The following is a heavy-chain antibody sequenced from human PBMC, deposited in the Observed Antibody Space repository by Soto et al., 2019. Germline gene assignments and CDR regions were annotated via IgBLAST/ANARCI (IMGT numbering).Heavy chain of an antibody. CDR2: INHSGST. CDR1: GGSFSGYY. D-gene: IGHD3-10*01. J-gene: IGHJ5*02. Sequence: SETLSLTCAVYGGSFSGYYWSWIRQPPGKGLEWIGEINHSGSTNYNPSLKSRVTISVDTSKNQFSLKLSSVTAADTAVYYCARLPSHYYGSGKGWFDPWGQGTLVTVSS. CDR3: ARLPSHYYGSGKGWFDP. V-gene: IGHV4-34*01.